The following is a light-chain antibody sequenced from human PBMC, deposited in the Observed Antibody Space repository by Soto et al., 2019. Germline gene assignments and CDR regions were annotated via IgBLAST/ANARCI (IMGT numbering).Light chain of an antibody. CDR1: QSVSSS. CDR3: QQYNNWPLT. Sequence: EIVMTQSPATLSVSPGERATLSCRASQSVSSSLAWYQHQPGQAPRVLIYGASTRATGFPARFSGSGSETEFTLTISSLQSEDFAVYYCQQYNNWPLTFGGGTKVDIK. J-gene: IGKJ4*01. V-gene: IGKV3-15*01. CDR2: GAS.